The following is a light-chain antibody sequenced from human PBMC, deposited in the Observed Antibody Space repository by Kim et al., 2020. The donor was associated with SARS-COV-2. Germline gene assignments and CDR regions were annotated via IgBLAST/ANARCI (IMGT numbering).Light chain of an antibody. CDR3: QQFHTYPLT. CDR1: QDSNSA. J-gene: IGKJ4*01. Sequence: ASVGDRVTFTCRASQDSNSALAWYQQKPGKAPKLLIYFASSLQTGVPSRFSGIGSGTEFTLTIDSLQPEDFATYYCQQFHTYPLTFGGGTKVDIK. CDR2: FAS. V-gene: IGKV1-13*02.